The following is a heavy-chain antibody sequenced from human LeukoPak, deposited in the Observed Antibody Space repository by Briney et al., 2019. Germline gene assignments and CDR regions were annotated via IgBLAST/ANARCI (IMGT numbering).Heavy chain of an antibody. CDR2: IFHSGNS. CDR3: ARVNYVHDMLYQDFVY. D-gene: IGHD2/OR15-2a*01. V-gene: IGHV4-38-2*01. J-gene: IGHJ4*02. Sequence: PSETLSLTCAVASYSISSGSYWGSIRQSPGKGLEWVGSIFHSGNSYYNPSLKSRLTMSVDTSKNQFSLKLTSVTAADTALYYCARVNYVHDMLYQDFVYWGQGILVTVSS. CDR1: SYSISSGSY.